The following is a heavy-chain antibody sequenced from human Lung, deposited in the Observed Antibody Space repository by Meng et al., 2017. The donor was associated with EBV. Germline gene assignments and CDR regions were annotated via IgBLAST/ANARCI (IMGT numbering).Heavy chain of an antibody. Sequence: VELQQSDTGHVNPTQPLSITCASYGDSVARNSAAWTWIRQSPSRGLEWLGRTYYRSKWYNDYAVSVKSRITINPDTSKNQFSLQLNSVTPEDTAVYYCASSRPLAGNWNYHYWGQGTLVTVSS. D-gene: IGHD1-7*01. J-gene: IGHJ4*02. CDR2: TYYRSKWYN. CDR1: GDSVARNSAA. V-gene: IGHV6-1*01. CDR3: ASSRPLAGNWNYHY.